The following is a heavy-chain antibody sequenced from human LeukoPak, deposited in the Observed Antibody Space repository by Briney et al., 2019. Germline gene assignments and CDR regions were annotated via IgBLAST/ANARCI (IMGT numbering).Heavy chain of an antibody. J-gene: IGHJ3*02. CDR3: AKDLTYYYDSSGYGDGFDI. CDR2: IRYDGGNK. Sequence: PGGSLRLSCAASGFTFSSYGMHWVRQAPGKGLEWVAFIRYDGGNKYYADSVKGRFTISRDNSKNTLYLRMNSLRAEDTAVYYCAKDLTYYYDSSGYGDGFDIWGQGTMVTVSS. V-gene: IGHV3-30*02. D-gene: IGHD3-22*01. CDR1: GFTFSSYG.